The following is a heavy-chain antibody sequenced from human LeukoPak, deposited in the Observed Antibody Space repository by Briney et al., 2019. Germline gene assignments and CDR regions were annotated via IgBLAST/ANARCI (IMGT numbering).Heavy chain of an antibody. V-gene: IGHV4-59*11. D-gene: IGHD3-22*01. Sequence: SETLSLTCSVSGGSLSSHYWSWIRQSPGKELEWIGYLFHSGSTNYNPSLQSRVTISVDTSRNHFSLKLTSVTAADTAVYYCTRLLDNDSSGYPDTFDMWGQGTMVTVSS. CDR1: GGSLSSHY. CDR3: TRLLDNDSSGYPDTFDM. J-gene: IGHJ3*02. CDR2: LFHSGST.